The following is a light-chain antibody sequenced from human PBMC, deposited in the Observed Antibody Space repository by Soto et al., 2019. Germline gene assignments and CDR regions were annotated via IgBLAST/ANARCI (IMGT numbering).Light chain of an antibody. CDR2: DAS. V-gene: IGKV1-5*01. J-gene: IGKJ1*01. CDR3: QQYNSFWT. Sequence: DIQMTQSPSTLSASVGDRFTITCRASQGIVFCLAWYHRKPCKGPNLLIYDASSLESGVPSRFSGSGAGTEFSITISRLQPDVSATYFCQQYNSFWTFGLGTKVDIK. CDR1: QGIVFC.